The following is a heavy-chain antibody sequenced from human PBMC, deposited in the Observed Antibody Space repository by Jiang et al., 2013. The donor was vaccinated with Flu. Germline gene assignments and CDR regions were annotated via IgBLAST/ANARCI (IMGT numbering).Heavy chain of an antibody. Sequence: SGAEVKKPGASVKVSCKASGYTFTSHYMHWVRQAPGQGLEWMGIINPRSGSTTYAQKFQDRVSMTRDTSTSTVYMELSSLRSEDTAVYFCARDQEESTSGSHWRYYYYDMDVWGQGTTVTVSS. CDR1: GYTFTSHY. J-gene: IGHJ6*02. V-gene: IGHV1-46*03. CDR2: INPRSGST. D-gene: IGHD1-26*01. CDR3: ARDQEESTSGSHWRYYYYDMDV.